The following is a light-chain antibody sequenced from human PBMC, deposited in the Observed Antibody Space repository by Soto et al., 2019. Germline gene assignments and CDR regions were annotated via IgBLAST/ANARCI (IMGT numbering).Light chain of an antibody. V-gene: IGKV3-11*01. J-gene: IGKJ5*01. CDR1: QSISSY. Sequence: EIVLTQSPATLSLSPGERATLSCRASQSISSYLDWYQQKRGQAPRLLIYDASKMATGIPARFSGSGSGTEFTLTITSLEPEDFAVYYCQQRVNLPITFGQGTRLEIK. CDR3: QQRVNLPIT. CDR2: DAS.